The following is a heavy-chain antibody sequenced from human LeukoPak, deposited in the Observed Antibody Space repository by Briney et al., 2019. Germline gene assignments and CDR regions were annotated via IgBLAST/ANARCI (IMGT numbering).Heavy chain of an antibody. CDR3: AKDRDPYSSGTWDS. J-gene: IGHJ1*01. CDR2: RSDDGSAQ. Sequence: PGRSLRLSCIASGFTFNKYGMHWVRQAPGKGLEWVAVRSDDGSAQHYADSVRGRFTISRDNSKNTLSLQMNSLRPEDTAMYFCAKDRDPYSSGTWDSWGQSTLVIVSS. CDR1: GFTFNKYG. V-gene: IGHV3-30*18. D-gene: IGHD3-22*01.